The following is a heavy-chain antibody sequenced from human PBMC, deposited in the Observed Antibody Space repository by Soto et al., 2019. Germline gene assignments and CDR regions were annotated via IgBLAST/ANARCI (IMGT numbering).Heavy chain of an antibody. CDR2: IYYSGST. V-gene: IGHV4-39*01. CDR3: ARGGYCSGASCAYMGHYYYYGMDV. CDR1: GGSISSSNYY. Sequence: SETLSLTCTVSGGSISSSNYYWGWIRQPPGKGLERIGSIYYSGSTYYNPSLKSRVTISVDTSKNQFSLKLSSVTAADTAMYYCARGGYCSGASCAYMGHYYYYGMDVWGQGTTVTVSS. J-gene: IGHJ6*02. D-gene: IGHD2-15*01.